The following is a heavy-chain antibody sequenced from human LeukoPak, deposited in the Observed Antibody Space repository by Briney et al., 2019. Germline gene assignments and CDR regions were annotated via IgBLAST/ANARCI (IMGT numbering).Heavy chain of an antibody. J-gene: IGHJ4*02. CDR2: IWYDGSNK. CDR1: GFTFSSYA. V-gene: IGHV3-33*08. D-gene: IGHD5-18*01. Sequence: GRSLRLSCAASGFTFSSYAMHWVRQAPGKGLEWVAVIWYDGSNKYYADSVKGRFTISRDNSKNTLYLQMNSLRAEDTAVYYCARGRVYSYDLDYWGQGTLVTVSS. CDR3: ARGRVYSYDLDY.